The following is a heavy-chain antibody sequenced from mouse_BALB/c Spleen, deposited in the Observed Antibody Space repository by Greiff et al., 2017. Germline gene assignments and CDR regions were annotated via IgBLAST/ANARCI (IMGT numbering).Heavy chain of an antibody. CDR3: ALIYSDYEGYAMDY. Sequence: QVQLQQSGAELVRPGTSVKVSCKASGYAFTNYLIEWVKQRPGQGLEWIGVINPGSGGTNYNEKFKGKATLTADKSSSTAYMQLSSLTSDDSAVYFCALIYSDYEGYAMDYWGQGTSVTVSS. J-gene: IGHJ4*01. CDR2: INPGSGGT. V-gene: IGHV1-54*01. D-gene: IGHD2-4*01. CDR1: GYAFTNYL.